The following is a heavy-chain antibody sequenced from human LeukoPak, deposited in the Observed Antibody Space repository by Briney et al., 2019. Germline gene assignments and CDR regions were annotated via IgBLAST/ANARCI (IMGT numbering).Heavy chain of an antibody. CDR2: IHYSGST. Sequence: PSETLSLTCSVSGGSINNYYWSWIRQPPGQGLEWIGYIHYSGSTNYNPSLKSRVTISVDTSKNQFSLNLSSVTAADTAVYYCAREGYCSGGSYDNWFDPWGQGTLVTVSS. CDR3: AREGYCSGGSYDNWFDP. V-gene: IGHV4-59*12. J-gene: IGHJ5*02. CDR1: GGSINNYY. D-gene: IGHD2-15*01.